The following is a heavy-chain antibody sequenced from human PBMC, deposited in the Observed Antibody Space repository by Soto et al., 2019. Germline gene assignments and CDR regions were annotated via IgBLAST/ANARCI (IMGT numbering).Heavy chain of an antibody. V-gene: IGHV1-69*01. CDR3: ARAAIHGSSWYFWFDP. J-gene: IGHJ5*02. CDR2: IIPMFGTT. D-gene: IGHD6-13*01. Sequence: QVQLVQSGSEVKMPGSSVKVSCKTSGVTFSRHAINWVRQAPGQGHEWMGGIIPMFGTTNYAQKFKGRVTISADESTSTADMELSSLRSEDAAVYYCARAAIHGSSWYFWFDPWGQGTLVTVSS. CDR1: GVTFSRHA.